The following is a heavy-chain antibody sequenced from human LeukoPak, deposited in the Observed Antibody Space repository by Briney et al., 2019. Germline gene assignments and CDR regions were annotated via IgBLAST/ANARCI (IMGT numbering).Heavy chain of an antibody. CDR1: GFTFSSYA. CDR2: ISYDGSNK. D-gene: IGHD3-10*01. CDR3: AEDYIYGSGSYYFDY. Sequence: PGGSLRLSCAASGFTFSSYAMHWVRQAPGKGLEWAAVISYDGSNKYYADSVKGRFTISRDNSKNTLYLQMNSLRAEDTAVYYCAEDYIYGSGSYYFDYWGQGTLVTVSS. J-gene: IGHJ4*02. V-gene: IGHV3-30*04.